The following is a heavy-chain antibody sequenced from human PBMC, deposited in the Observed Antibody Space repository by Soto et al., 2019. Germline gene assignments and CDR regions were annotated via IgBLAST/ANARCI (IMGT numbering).Heavy chain of an antibody. J-gene: IGHJ6*02. CDR2: ISYDSTKT. Sequence: SGGSLRLSCAASGFTLNSYGMHWVRQGPGNGLEWVAFISYDSTKTYYADSVKGRFTISRDNSNSALYVQMNSLTGEDTAVYYCARTRSAWSDFHYYSLDVWGQGTTVTVSS. CDR1: GFTLNSYG. CDR3: ARTRSAWSDFHYYSLDV. V-gene: IGHV3-30*03. D-gene: IGHD1-26*01.